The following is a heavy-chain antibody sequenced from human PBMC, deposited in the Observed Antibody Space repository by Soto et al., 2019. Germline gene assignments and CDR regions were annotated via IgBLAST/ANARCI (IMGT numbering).Heavy chain of an antibody. V-gene: IGHV4-59*01. CDR2: VYYSGGA. CDR3: TRDGDGRMTTNPYYYYGMDV. D-gene: IGHD2-21*02. CDR1: DGSISGYY. Sequence: SETLSLTCTVSDGSISGYYWSWIRQPPGKGLEWIGNVYYSGGAKYNPSVKRRVSISVDTSKNQFSLNLSSVTAADTAVYYCTRDGDGRMTTNPYYYYGMDVWGPGITVTVSS. J-gene: IGHJ6*02.